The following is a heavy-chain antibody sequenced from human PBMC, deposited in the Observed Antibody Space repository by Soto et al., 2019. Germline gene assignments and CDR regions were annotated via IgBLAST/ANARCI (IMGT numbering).Heavy chain of an antibody. CDR3: TRESQRRSIGLDAFDI. CDR1: GGSISSGGYY. CDR2: IYYSGNT. V-gene: IGHV4-31*03. D-gene: IGHD3-22*01. Sequence: QVQLQESGPGLVKPSQTLSLTCTVSGGSISSGGYYWTCIRQHPGKGLEWIGYIYYSGNTKYNSSLKSRVTISVDTSKNQFSLKLNSVTAADTAVYYCTRESQRRSIGLDAFDIWGQGTMVTVSS. J-gene: IGHJ3*02.